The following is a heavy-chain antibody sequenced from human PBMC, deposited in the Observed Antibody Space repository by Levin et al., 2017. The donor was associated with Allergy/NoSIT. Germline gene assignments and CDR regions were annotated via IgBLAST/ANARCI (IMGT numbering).Heavy chain of an antibody. J-gene: IGHJ4*02. CDR3: AREVGFLLDY. CDR2: ISSRSTTI. Sequence: GGSLRLSCAASGFSFSTYSMNWVRQAPGKGLEWVSYISSRSTTIYYADSVKGRFTITRDNAKNSLYLQMNSLRDEDTAVYYCAREVGFLLDYWGQGTLVTVSS. CDR1: GFSFSTYS. D-gene: IGHD2-2*03. V-gene: IGHV3-48*02.